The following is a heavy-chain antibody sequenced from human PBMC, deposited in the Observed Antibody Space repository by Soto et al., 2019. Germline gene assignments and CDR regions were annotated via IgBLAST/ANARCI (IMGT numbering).Heavy chain of an antibody. CDR2: FSGTGGYT. Sequence: GGSLRLSCAASGFTLSSYAMSWVRQAPGKGLEWVSTFSGTGGYTYYADSVKGRFTISRDDSKNTLFLHMNSLRAADTAVYYCARGQRALITYGPFDPWGQGTLVTVSS. CDR3: ARGQRALITYGPFDP. CDR1: GFTLSSYA. V-gene: IGHV3-23*01. D-gene: IGHD4-17*01. J-gene: IGHJ5*02.